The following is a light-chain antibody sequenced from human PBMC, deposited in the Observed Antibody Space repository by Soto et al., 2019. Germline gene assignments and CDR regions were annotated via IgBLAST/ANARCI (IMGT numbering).Light chain of an antibody. J-gene: IGKJ3*01. CDR2: GAS. CDR3: QHYFHSHLPWT. Sequence: EIVLTQSPATLSVSAGGTVTLSCRASQSIRTNVAWYQQIPGQAPRLLVYGASTSATGVPARCSGSGSGIEFTLTISSLQSEDSAFYYSQHYFHSHLPWTFGPGTKVQIK. V-gene: IGKV3-15*01. CDR1: QSIRTN.